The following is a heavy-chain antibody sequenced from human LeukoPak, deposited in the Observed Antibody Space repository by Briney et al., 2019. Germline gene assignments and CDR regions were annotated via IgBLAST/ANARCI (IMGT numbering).Heavy chain of an antibody. CDR2: ISSSGST. J-gene: IGHJ4*02. CDR3: ARGGAAAGSIDY. V-gene: IGHV4-39*01. CDR1: GGSISSSSYH. Sequence: PSETLSLTCTVSGGSISSSSYHWVWIRQPPGKGLDWIGTISSSGSTYYNPSLKSRVTISVDTSKNQFSLRLSTVTAADTAVYYCARGGAAAGSIDYWGQGTLVTVSS. D-gene: IGHD6-13*01.